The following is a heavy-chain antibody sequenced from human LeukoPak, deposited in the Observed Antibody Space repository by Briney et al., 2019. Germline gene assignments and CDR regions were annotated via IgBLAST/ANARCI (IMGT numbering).Heavy chain of an antibody. J-gene: IGHJ4*02. CDR3: ARQGYSSGWYYFDY. D-gene: IGHD6-19*01. CDR1: GGSISSYY. CDR2: IYSSGST. Sequence: SETLSLTCTVSGGSISSYYWSWIRQPPGKGLEWIGYIYSSGSTNYNPSPSSRVTLSVDTSKNQFSLKLSSVTAADTAVYYCARQGYSSGWYYFDYWGQGTLVTISS. V-gene: IGHV4-59*08.